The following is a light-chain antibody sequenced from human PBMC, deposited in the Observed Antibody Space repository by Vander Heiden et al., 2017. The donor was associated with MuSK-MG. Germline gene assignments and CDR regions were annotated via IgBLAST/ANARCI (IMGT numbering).Light chain of an antibody. CDR2: AAS. Sequence: DFHMTQTPSSLSASVGERVTITFWASQNITTYIHSYHLGRGKAPTFLIYAASGVPSGVPTRFSGSRSGTDFTLTISSLQPEDFATYYCQQTYSSPHTFGGGTRVEIK. CDR3: QQTYSSPHT. CDR1: QNITTY. V-gene: IGKV1-39*01. J-gene: IGKJ4*01.